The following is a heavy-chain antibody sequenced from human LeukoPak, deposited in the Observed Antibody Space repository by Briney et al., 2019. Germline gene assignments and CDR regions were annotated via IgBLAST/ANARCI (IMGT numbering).Heavy chain of an antibody. V-gene: IGHV3-23*01. CDR1: GFTFSSYA. J-gene: IGHJ6*03. Sequence: PGGSLRLSCAASGFTFSSYAMSWVRQAPGKGLEWVSAISGSGGSTYYADSVKGRFTISRDNSKNTMYVQMNSLRAEDTAVYYCARGPETTGFYYYMDVWGKGTTVTVSS. D-gene: IGHD1-14*01. CDR2: ISGSGGST. CDR3: ARGPETTGFYYYMDV.